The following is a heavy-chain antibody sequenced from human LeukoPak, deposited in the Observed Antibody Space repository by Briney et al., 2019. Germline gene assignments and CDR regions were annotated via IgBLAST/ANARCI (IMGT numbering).Heavy chain of an antibody. CDR3: AKGPLIEVAGTTWDY. CDR2: IYSGGNT. CDR1: GFTVSNNY. Sequence: GGSLRLSCAVFGFTVSNNYMNWVRQAPGKGLEWVSVIYSGGNTYYADSVKGRFTISRDNSKNTLYLQMNSLRDEDTAVYYCAKGPLIEVAGTTWDYWGQGTLVTVSS. J-gene: IGHJ4*02. D-gene: IGHD6-19*01. V-gene: IGHV3-53*01.